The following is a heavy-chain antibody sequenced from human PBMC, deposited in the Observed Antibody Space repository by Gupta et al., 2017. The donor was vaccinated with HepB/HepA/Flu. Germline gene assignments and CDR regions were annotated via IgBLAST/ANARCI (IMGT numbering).Heavy chain of an antibody. V-gene: IGHV4-31*03. Sequence: QVQLQESGPGVVKPSQTLSLTCTVSGGSISRGGYYWSWIRQHPGKGLEWMGYIYYSGTTYYNPPLKSRITISVDTSKNQFSLKVNSVTAADTAVYYCARVWGSSAYYFDYWGQGTLVTVSS. J-gene: IGHJ4*02. CDR2: IYYSGTT. CDR3: ARVWGSSAYYFDY. CDR1: GGSISRGGYY. D-gene: IGHD6-6*01.